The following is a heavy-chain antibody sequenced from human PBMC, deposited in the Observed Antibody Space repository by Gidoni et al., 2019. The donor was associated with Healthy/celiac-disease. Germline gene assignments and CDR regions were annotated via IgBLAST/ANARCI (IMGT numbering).Heavy chain of an antibody. CDR3: TRGEIEYSSSSYYYGMDV. CDR1: GFTFGDYA. Sequence: EVQLVESGGGFVKPGRSLRLSCTASGFTFGDYALRWFRQSPGKGLEWVVLIRSKAYGETTEYAASVKGRFTISRDYSKSIAYMQMNSLKTEDTAVYYCTRGEIEYSSSSYYYGMDVWGQGTTVTVSS. CDR2: IRSKAYGETT. V-gene: IGHV3-49*05. J-gene: IGHJ6*02. D-gene: IGHD6-6*01.